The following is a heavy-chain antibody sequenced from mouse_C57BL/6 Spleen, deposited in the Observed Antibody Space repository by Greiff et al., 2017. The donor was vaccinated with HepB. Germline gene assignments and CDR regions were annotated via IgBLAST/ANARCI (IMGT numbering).Heavy chain of an antibody. J-gene: IGHJ4*01. CDR2: IDPSDSYT. Sequence: QVQLKQPGAELVRPGTSVKLSCKASGYTFTSYWMHWVKQRPGQGLEWIGVIDPSDSYTNYNQKFKGKATLTVDTSSSTAYMQLSSLTSEDSAVYYCARYYGSSIYAMDYWGQGTSVTVSS. V-gene: IGHV1-59*01. CDR1: GYTFTSYW. CDR3: ARYYGSSIYAMDY. D-gene: IGHD1-1*01.